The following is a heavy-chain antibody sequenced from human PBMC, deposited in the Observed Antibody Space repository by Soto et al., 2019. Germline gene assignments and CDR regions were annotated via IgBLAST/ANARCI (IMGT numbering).Heavy chain of an antibody. CDR3: ARERRFLEWSGDSDI. CDR2: IYYSGST. D-gene: IGHD3-3*01. CDR1: CGSISSGDYY. V-gene: IGHV4-30-4*01. J-gene: IGHJ6*03. Sequence: SETLSLTCTVSCGSISSGDYYWSWIRQPPGKGLELIGYIYYSGSTYYNPSLKSRVTISLDTSKNQFSLKLSSVTAAHTAVYYCARERRFLEWSGDSDIRGKGTTVTVSS.